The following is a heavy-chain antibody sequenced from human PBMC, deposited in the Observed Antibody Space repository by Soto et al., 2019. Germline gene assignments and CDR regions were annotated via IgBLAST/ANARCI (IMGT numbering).Heavy chain of an antibody. J-gene: IGHJ4*02. V-gene: IGHV4-31*03. CDR2: IYYSGST. CDR1: GGSISSGGYY. Sequence: SETLSLTCTVSGGSISSGGYYWSWIRQHPGKGLEWIGYIYYSGSTYYNPSLKSRVTISVDTSKNQFSLKLSSVTAADTAVYYCARGRVTTLGYWGQGTLVTVSS. D-gene: IGHD4-17*01. CDR3: ARGRVTTLGY.